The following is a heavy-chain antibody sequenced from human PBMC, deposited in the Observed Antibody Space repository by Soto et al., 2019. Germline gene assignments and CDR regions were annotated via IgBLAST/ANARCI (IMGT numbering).Heavy chain of an antibody. V-gene: IGHV2-5*02. CDR2: IYWDESK. J-gene: IGHJ4*01. CDR3: AHEGPEDCPLDY. D-gene: IGHD2-21*02. Sequence: QITLKESGPTLVRPTQTLTLTCAFSGFSLSTSGVGVGWIRQPPGKALEWRAVIYWDESKHYSPSLRSRRTITKDTSKNQVVLTMPKMDPSATGPYSCAHEGPEDCPLDYWAHGTLVTASS. CDR1: GFSLSTSGVG.